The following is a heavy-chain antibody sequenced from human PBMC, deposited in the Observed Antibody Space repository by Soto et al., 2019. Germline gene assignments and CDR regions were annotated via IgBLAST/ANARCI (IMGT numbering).Heavy chain of an antibody. CDR3: ARLIGDSWLDS. D-gene: IGHD2-8*01. Sequence: QVQLQQSGPGLVKPSQTLSLTCAISGESVSTNSATWDWIRQSPSRGLEWLGRTYYRSKRYHDYAVSVKGRXTXNPXTSNNQLSLQLNSVTPDDTAVYYCARLIGDSWLDSWGQGTLVTVSS. J-gene: IGHJ5*01. V-gene: IGHV6-1*01. CDR1: GESVSTNSAT. CDR2: TYYRSKRYH.